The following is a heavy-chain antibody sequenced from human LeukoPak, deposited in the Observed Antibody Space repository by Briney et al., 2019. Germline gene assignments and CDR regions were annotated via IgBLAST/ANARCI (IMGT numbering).Heavy chain of an antibody. V-gene: IGHV3-23*01. CDR3: AKAQGYSSGNYFDY. Sequence: PGGSLRLSCAASGFTFSSYAMSWVRQAPGKGLEWVSAVSGSGGSTYYADSVKGRFTISRDNSKNTLYLQMNSLRAEDTAVYYCAKAQGYSSGNYFDYWGQGTLVTVSS. D-gene: IGHD6-19*01. J-gene: IGHJ4*02. CDR1: GFTFSSYA. CDR2: VSGSGGST.